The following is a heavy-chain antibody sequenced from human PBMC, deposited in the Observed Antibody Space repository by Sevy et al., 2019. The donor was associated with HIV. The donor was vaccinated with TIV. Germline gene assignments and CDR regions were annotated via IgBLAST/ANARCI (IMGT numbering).Heavy chain of an antibody. CDR3: TKESLRGTYIRGDFDH. D-gene: IGHD3-10*02. CDR1: AFTFQAFG. CDR2: ISSDGSNQ. V-gene: IGHV3-30*18. J-gene: IGHJ4*02. Sequence: GGSLRLSCSGFAFTFQAFGMHWVRQAPGKGPEWLAVISSDGSNQNYADSVKGRFTISRDNSKNLLFLQMNSLIPNDTAVYFCTKESLRGTYIRGDFDHWGQGTLVTVSS.